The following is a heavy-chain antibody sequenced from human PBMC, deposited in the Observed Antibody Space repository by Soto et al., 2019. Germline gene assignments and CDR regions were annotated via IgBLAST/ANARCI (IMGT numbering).Heavy chain of an antibody. CDR1: GFTFRSFG. J-gene: IGHJ6*02. D-gene: IGHD6-13*01. CDR3: AKDVGQQLVLNYGMDV. V-gene: IGHV3-30*18. Sequence: QVQLVESGGGVIQPGTSLSLSCGSSGFTFRSFGMYWVRQAPGKGLEWVAVVSYDGNNKYYADSVKGRFTVSRDNAKNMLYLQMNSLRGEVTAVYYCAKDVGQQLVLNYGMDVWGQGTTVTVSS. CDR2: VSYDGNNK.